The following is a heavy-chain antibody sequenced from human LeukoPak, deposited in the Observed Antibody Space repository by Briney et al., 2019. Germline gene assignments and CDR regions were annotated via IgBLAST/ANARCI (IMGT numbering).Heavy chain of an antibody. V-gene: IGHV3-30*18. D-gene: IGHD3-3*01. CDR2: ISYDGSNK. Sequence: GGSLRLSCAASGFTFSSYGMHWVRQAPGKGLEWVAVISYDGSNKYYADSVKGRSTISRDNSKNTLYLQMNSLRAEDTAVYYCAKVGGFDFWSGYQPQNWFDPWGQGTLVTVSS. J-gene: IGHJ5*02. CDR3: AKVGGFDFWSGYQPQNWFDP. CDR1: GFTFSSYG.